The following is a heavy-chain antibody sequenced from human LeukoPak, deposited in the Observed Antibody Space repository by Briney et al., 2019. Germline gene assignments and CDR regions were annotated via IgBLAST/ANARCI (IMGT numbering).Heavy chain of an antibody. V-gene: IGHV1-8*01. CDR1: GYTFTSYD. D-gene: IGHD3-22*01. J-gene: IGHJ4*02. Sequence: ASVKVSCKASGYTFTSYDINWVRQATGQGLEWMGWMNPNSGNTGYAQKFQGRVTMTRNTSISTAYMELSSLRSEDTAVYYCARAPYYYDSSGYYAAIINYWGQGTLVTVSS. CDR3: ARAPYYYDSSGYYAAIINY. CDR2: MNPNSGNT.